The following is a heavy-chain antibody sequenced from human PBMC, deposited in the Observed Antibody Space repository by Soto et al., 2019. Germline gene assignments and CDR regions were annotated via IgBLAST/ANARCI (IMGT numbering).Heavy chain of an antibody. V-gene: IGHV4-39*01. CDR3: ARHVLAARPTGFFDY. CDR1: GGSISSSSYY. J-gene: IGHJ4*02. D-gene: IGHD6-6*01. CDR2: IYYSGST. Sequence: PSETLSLTCTVSGGSISSSSYYWGWIRQPPGKGLEWIGSIYYSGSTYYNPSLKSRVTISVDTSKNQFSLKLSSVTAADTALYCCARHVLAARPTGFFDYWGQGTLVTVSS.